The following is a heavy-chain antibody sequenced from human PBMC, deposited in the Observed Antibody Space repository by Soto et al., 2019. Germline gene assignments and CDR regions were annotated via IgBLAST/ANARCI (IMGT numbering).Heavy chain of an antibody. CDR2: IYHSGST. V-gene: IGHV4-4*02. J-gene: IGHJ4*02. Sequence: SETLSLTCAVSSGSISSSNWWSWVRQPPGKGLEWIGEIYHSGSTNYNPSLKSRVTISVDKSKNQFSLKLSFVTAADTAVYYCARVPMRGYGYILLINYLATGGQEPLSPVSS. D-gene: IGHD5-18*01. CDR1: SGSISSSNW. CDR3: ARVPMRGYGYILLINYLAT.